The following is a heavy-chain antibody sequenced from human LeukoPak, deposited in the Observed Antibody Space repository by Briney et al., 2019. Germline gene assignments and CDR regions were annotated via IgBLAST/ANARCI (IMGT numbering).Heavy chain of an antibody. CDR1: GFTFSSYW. Sequence: GGSLRLSCAASGFTFSSYWMTWVRQAPGRGLEWVANIKQDESEKYYVDSVKGRFTISRDNAKNSLYLQMNSLRAEDTAVYYCARGRTWIQLTSIQGGGQGTLVTVSS. J-gene: IGHJ4*02. D-gene: IGHD5-18*01. CDR2: IKQDESEK. CDR3: ARGRTWIQLTSIQG. V-gene: IGHV3-7*04.